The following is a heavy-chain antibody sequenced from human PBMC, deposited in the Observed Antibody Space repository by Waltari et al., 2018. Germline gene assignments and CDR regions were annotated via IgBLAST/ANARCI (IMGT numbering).Heavy chain of an antibody. J-gene: IGHJ6*02. Sequence: QVQLQQWVAGLLKPSETLSLPCAVYGGSFIGYFWCWIRQSPGKGLEWIGQINRDGSNKLNPSLKSRVAMSVDTIKSQISLRLSSVTAADAAVYYCARVGDYHGSGRFGLDVWGQGTRVTVSS. D-gene: IGHD3-10*01. CDR2: INRDGSN. CDR1: GGSFIGYF. V-gene: IGHV4-34*01. CDR3: ARVGDYHGSGRFGLDV.